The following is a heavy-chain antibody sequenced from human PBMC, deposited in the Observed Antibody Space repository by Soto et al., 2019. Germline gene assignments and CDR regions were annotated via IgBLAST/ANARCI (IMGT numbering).Heavy chain of an antibody. J-gene: IGHJ1*01. CDR3: AREDRDDNRGPGN. D-gene: IGHD1-1*01. V-gene: IGHV4-39*02. CDR1: GGSIRSTRYY. CDR2: IYYTGAT. Sequence: QLQLQESGPGLVKPSETLSLTCSVFGGSIRSTRYYWGWVRQPPGKGLEWLGSIYYTGATQYNPSLEGRVTMSVDTSMNQFSLKLRFVTAADSAISYCAREDRDDNRGPGNWGQGTLVTVSS.